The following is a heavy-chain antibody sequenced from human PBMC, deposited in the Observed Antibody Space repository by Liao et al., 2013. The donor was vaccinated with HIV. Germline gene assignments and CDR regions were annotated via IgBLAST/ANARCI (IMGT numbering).Heavy chain of an antibody. J-gene: IGHJ1*01. V-gene: IGHV4-39*07. CDR3: ARDNRLWFGELQEYFQH. CDR2: VNYSGST. D-gene: IGHD3-10*01. CDR1: GGSINSSPYY. Sequence: QLQLQESGPGLVKPSETLSLTCTVSGGSINSSPYYWAWIRQPPGRDLEWIGVVNYSGSTYYNPSLKSRVSISVDTSKNQFSLKLGSVTAADTAVYYCARDNRLWFGELQEYFQHWGQGTLVTVSS.